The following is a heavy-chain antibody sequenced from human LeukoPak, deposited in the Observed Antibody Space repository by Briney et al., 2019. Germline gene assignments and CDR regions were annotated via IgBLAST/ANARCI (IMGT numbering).Heavy chain of an antibody. D-gene: IGHD2-15*01. Sequence: GGSLRLSCAASGFTFSGYGMHWVRQAPGKGLEWVAVISYDGSNKYYADSVKGRFTISRDNSKNTLYLQMNSLRAEDTAVYYCAKDSPFSYSRAGTYWGQGTLVTVSS. CDR3: AKDSPFSYSRAGTY. V-gene: IGHV3-30*18. CDR1: GFTFSGYG. CDR2: ISYDGSNK. J-gene: IGHJ4*02.